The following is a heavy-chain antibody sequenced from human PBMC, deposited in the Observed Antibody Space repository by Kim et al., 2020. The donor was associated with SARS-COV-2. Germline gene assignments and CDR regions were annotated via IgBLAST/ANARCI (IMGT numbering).Heavy chain of an antibody. Sequence: SETLSLTCTVSGGSITSGGFYWSWIRQHPGKGLEWIGYIHHSGATYYNPSLSSRATISVDTSKNQFSLRVAPMTAADTVNYYCARVDRRGSADPDYY. CDR3: ARVDRRGSADPDYY. V-gene: IGHV4-31*03. D-gene: IGHD2-2*01. J-gene: IGHJ6*01. CDR1: GGSITSGGFY. CDR2: IHHSGAT.